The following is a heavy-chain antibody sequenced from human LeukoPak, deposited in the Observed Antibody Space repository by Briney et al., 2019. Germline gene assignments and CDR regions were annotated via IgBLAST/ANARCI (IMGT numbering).Heavy chain of an antibody. V-gene: IGHV1-46*01. CDR2: INPSGGST. CDR1: GYTFTSYY. Sequence: GASVKVSCKASGYTFTSYYMHWVRQAPGQGLEWMGIINPSGGSTSYAQKFQGRVTMTRDTSTSTVYMELSSLRSEDTAVYYCARENVGNDILTGLNWFDPWGQGTLVTVSS. J-gene: IGHJ5*02. CDR3: ARENVGNDILTGLNWFDP. D-gene: IGHD3-9*01.